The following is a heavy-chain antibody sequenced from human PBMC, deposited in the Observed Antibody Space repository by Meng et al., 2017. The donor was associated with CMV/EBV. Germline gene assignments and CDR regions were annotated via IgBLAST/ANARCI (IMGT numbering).Heavy chain of an antibody. D-gene: IGHD6-13*01. CDR1: GFTFSSYA. CDR3: AKTTAVDTRSYYYYGMDV. CDR2: ISGGGGST. Sequence: SCAASGFTFSSYAMSWVRQAPGKGLEWVSAISGGGGSTYYADSVKGRFTISRDNSKNTLYLQMNSLRAEDTAVYYCAKTTAVDTRSYYYYGMDVWGQGTTVTVSS. V-gene: IGHV3-23*01. J-gene: IGHJ6*02.